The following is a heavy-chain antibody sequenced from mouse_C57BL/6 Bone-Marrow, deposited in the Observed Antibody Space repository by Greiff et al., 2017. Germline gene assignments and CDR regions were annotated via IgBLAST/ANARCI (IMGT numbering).Heavy chain of an antibody. V-gene: IGHV1-47*01. CDR3: ARGDNYGGYYFDY. CDR1: GYTFTTYP. J-gene: IGHJ2*01. Sequence: VQLQESGAELVKPGASVKMSCKASGYTFTTYPIEWMKQNHGKSLEWIGNFHPYNDDTKYNDKFKGKATLTVEKSSSTVYLELSRLTSDDSAVYYCARGDNYGGYYFDYWGQGTTLTVSS. D-gene: IGHD2-12*01. CDR2: FHPYNDDT.